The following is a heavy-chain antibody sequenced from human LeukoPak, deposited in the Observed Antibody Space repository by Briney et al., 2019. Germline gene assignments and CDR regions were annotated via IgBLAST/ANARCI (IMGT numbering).Heavy chain of an antibody. D-gene: IGHD6-19*01. V-gene: IGHV4-59*01. Sequence: SETLSFTCTVSGGSISSYYWSWIRQPPGKGLEWIGYIYYSGSTNYNPSLKSRVTISVDTSKNQFSLKLSSVTAADTAVYYCARVESSGWSQKYYFDYWGQGTLVTVSS. CDR1: GGSISSYY. CDR3: ARVESSGWSQKYYFDY. CDR2: IYYSGST. J-gene: IGHJ4*02.